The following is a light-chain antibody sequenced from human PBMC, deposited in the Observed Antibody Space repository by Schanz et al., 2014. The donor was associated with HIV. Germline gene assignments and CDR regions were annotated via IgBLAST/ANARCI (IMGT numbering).Light chain of an antibody. CDR1: GSEFGTSLS. CDR3: CSYTSSSTLV. Sequence: QSALTQPASVSGPPGQSITFSCTGGGSEFGTSLSVSWYQQHPGKAPKLILYDDTQRPSEYSDRFSGSKSGNTASLTISGLQAEDEADYYCCSYTSSSTLVFGGGTKLTVL. CDR2: DDT. V-gene: IGLV2-14*02. J-gene: IGLJ2*01.